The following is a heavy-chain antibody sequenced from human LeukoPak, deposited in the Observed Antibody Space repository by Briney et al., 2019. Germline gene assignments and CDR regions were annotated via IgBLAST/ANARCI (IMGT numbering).Heavy chain of an antibody. CDR1: GFTFSTYW. V-gene: IGHV3-74*01. J-gene: IGHJ4*02. CDR2: IHGDGTFT. D-gene: IGHD3-10*01. Sequence: GRSLRLSCAASGFTFSTYWMHWVRQAPGKGLVWVSRIHGDGTFTTSADSVKGRFTISRDNPQNMLYLQMNSLRVEDTAVYYCARDLVLGSGSYGQWGQGTLVTVSS. CDR3: ARDLVLGSGSYGQ.